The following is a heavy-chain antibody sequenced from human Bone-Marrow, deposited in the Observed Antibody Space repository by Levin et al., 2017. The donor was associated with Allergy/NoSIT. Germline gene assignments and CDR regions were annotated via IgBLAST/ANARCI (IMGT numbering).Heavy chain of an antibody. CDR2: VSAYSGNT. V-gene: IGHV1-18*01. Sequence: GESLKISCKASGYTFTTYGLTWVRQAPGQGLEWMGWVSAYSGNTNYALNLQDRVTMTTDTATNTAYMELTSLRSDDTAIYYCASGHFPYYYYGMEVWGQGTTVVVSS. CDR3: ASGHFPYYYYGMEV. CDR1: GYTFTTYG. J-gene: IGHJ6*02.